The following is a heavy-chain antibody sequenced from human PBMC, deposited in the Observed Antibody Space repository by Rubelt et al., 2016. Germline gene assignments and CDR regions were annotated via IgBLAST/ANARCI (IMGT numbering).Heavy chain of an antibody. D-gene: IGHD4-17*01. J-gene: IGHJ4*02. Sequence: EVQLVESGGGVVRPGGSLRLSCAASGFTFSSYWMHWVRQAPGEGLVWVSRLIRDASSAIYVDSVQGRFTISRDNAKRTLYLQMNSLRAEDTAVYYCATGLREAFDLWGQGTLVTVSS. CDR1: GFTFSSYW. CDR2: LIRDASSA. CDR3: ATGLREAFDL. V-gene: IGHV3-74*02.